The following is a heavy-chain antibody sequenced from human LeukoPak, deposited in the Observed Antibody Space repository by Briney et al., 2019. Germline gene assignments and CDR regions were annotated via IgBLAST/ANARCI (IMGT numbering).Heavy chain of an antibody. J-gene: IGHJ3*02. CDR3: AREGVGDGAFDI. Sequence: PGRSLRLSCAASGFTFSSYGMQWVRQAPGKGLEWVAVIWYDGSNKYYADSVKGRFTISRDNSKNTLYLQMNSLRAEDTAVYYCAREGVGDGAFDIWGQGTMVTVSS. V-gene: IGHV3-33*01. CDR1: GFTFSSYG. CDR2: IWYDGSNK. D-gene: IGHD3-16*01.